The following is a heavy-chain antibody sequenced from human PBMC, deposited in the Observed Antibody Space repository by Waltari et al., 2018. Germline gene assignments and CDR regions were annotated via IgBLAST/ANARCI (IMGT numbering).Heavy chain of an antibody. V-gene: IGHV3-23*01. CDR3: AKTRAGYSSSWGRDAFDI. CDR1: GFTFSSSA. Sequence: EVQLLESGGGLVQPGGSLRLSCAASGFTFSSSAMSWVRPAPGEGLEWVSAISGSGGSTYYADSVKGRFTISRDNSKNTLYLQMNSLRAEDTAVYYCAKTRAGYSSSWGRDAFDIWGQGTMVTVSS. J-gene: IGHJ3*02. CDR2: ISGSGGST. D-gene: IGHD6-13*01.